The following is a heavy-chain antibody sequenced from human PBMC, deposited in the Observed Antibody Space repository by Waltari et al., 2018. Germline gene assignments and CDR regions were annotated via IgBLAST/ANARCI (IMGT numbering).Heavy chain of an antibody. Sequence: QVQLQESGPGLVKPSQTLSLTCTVSGGSISSGSYYWSWIRQPAGKGLEWIGRIYTSGSTNYNPSPKSRVTISVDTSKNQFSLKLSSVTAADTAVYYCARTYCSGGSCYSHDYYYGMDVWGQGTTVTVSS. J-gene: IGHJ6*02. CDR2: IYTSGST. CDR3: ARTYCSGGSCYSHDYYYGMDV. CDR1: GGSISSGSYY. V-gene: IGHV4-61*02. D-gene: IGHD2-15*01.